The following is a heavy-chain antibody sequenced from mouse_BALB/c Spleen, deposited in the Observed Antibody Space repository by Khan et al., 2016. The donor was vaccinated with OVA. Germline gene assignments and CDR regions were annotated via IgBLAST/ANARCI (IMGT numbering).Heavy chain of an antibody. V-gene: IGHV2-2*02. Sequence: VQLQESGPGLVQPSQSLSITCTVSGFSLTSYGVHWVRQSPGKGLEWLGVIWSGGSKDYNAAFISRLSISKDNSKSQVFFKMNSLQANDTAIYYCARIFIGTKDDAMDYWGQGTSVTVSS. CDR3: ARIFIGTKDDAMDY. CDR1: GFSLTSYG. D-gene: IGHD2-14*01. J-gene: IGHJ4*01. CDR2: IWSGGSK.